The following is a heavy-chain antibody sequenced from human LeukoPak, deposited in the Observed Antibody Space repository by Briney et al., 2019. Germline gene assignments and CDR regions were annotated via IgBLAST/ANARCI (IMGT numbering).Heavy chain of an antibody. V-gene: IGHV4-39*01. CDR1: SGSITSSSYY. J-gene: IGHJ5*02. Sequence: SETPSLTCTVSSGSITSSSYYWGWIRQPPGKGLEWIGSIYYSGSTYYNPSLKSRVTISVDTSKNQFSLKLSSVTAADTAVYYCARMLKADCSGGSCYSGCYDPWGQGTLVTVSS. D-gene: IGHD2-15*01. CDR2: IYYSGST. CDR3: ARMLKADCSGGSCYSGCYDP.